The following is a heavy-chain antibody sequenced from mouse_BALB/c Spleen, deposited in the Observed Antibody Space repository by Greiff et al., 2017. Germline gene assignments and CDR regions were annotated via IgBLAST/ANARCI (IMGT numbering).Heavy chain of an antibody. CDR3: ARDRGNYGNLYYAMDY. Sequence: EVQLVESGGGLVKPGGSLKLSCAASGFTFSDYYMYWVRQTPEKRLEWVATISDGGSYTYYPDSVKGRFTISRDNAKNNLYLQMSSLKSEDTAMYYCARDRGNYGNLYYAMDYWGQGTSVTVSS. D-gene: IGHD2-1*01. J-gene: IGHJ4*01. V-gene: IGHV5-4*02. CDR1: GFTFSDYY. CDR2: ISDGGSYT.